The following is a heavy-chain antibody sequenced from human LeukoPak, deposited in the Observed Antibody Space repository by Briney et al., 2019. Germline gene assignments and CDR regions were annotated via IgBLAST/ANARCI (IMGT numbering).Heavy chain of an antibody. CDR1: GFTFSSYA. V-gene: IGHV3-23*01. CDR3: ARDGDSYGYYFDY. D-gene: IGHD5-18*01. Sequence: PGGSLRLSCAASGFTFSSYAMSWVRQAPGKGLEWVSAISGSGGSTYYADSVKGRFTISRDNSKNTLYLQMNSLRAEDTAAYYCARDGDSYGYYFDYWGQGTLVTVSS. CDR2: ISGSGGST. J-gene: IGHJ4*02.